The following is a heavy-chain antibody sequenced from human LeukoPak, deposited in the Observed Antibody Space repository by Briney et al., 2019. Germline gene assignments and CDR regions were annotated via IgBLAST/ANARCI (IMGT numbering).Heavy chain of an antibody. D-gene: IGHD6-19*01. CDR2: IIPIFGTA. CDR1: GYTLTELS. CDR3: ASCVSGWYLGYGWFDP. V-gene: IGHV1-69*13. Sequence: ASVKVSCKVSGYTLTELSMHWVRQAPGQGLEWMGGIIPIFGTANYAQKFQGRVTITADESTSTAYMELSSLRSEDTAVYYCASCVSGWYLGYGWFDPWGQGTLVTVSS. J-gene: IGHJ5*02.